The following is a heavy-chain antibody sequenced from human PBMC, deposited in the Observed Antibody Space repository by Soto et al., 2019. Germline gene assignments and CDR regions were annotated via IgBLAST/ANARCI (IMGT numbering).Heavy chain of an antibody. CDR1: GDSISNSRFY. CDR2: IYHTGTA. J-gene: IGHJ5*02. Sequence: SETLSLTCSVSGDSISNSRFYWAWIRQPPGEGLEWIGSIYHTGTAYYNPSLKSRVTISVDTSKNQFSLKLTSVTAADAALYYCARDFFDSSDYTTNWFDPWGQGTLVTVSS. V-gene: IGHV4-39*01. D-gene: IGHD3-22*01. CDR3: ARDFFDSSDYTTNWFDP.